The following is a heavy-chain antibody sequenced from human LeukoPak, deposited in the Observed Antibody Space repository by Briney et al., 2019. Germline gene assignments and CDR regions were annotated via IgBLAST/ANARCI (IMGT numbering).Heavy chain of an antibody. V-gene: IGHV3-15*01. CDR3: TTERGYSGYNQGDFDY. J-gene: IGHJ4*02. CDR2: IKSKTDGGTT. D-gene: IGHD5-12*01. Sequence: GGSLRLSCAASGFTFSNAWMSWVRQAPGKGLEWVGRIKSKTDGGTTDYAAPVKGRFTISRDDSKNTLYQQMNSLKTEDTAVYYCTTERGYSGYNQGDFDYWGQGTLVTVSS. CDR1: GFTFSNAW.